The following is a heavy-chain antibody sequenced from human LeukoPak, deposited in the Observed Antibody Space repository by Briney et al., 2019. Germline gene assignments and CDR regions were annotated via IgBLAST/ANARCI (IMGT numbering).Heavy chain of an antibody. CDR1: GYTFTSYD. CDR3: AKGASGWSHGNYYYMDV. Sequence: GASMKVSCKASGYTFTSYDINWVRQATGQGLEWMGWMNPNSGNTGYAQKFQGRVTITKNTSISTAYMELSSLRSEDTAVYYCAKGASGWSHGNYYYMDVWGKGNTVTVSS. CDR2: MNPNSGNT. V-gene: IGHV1-8*03. J-gene: IGHJ6*03. D-gene: IGHD6-19*01.